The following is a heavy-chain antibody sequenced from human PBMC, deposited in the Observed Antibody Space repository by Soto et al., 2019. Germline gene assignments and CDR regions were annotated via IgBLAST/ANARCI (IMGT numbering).Heavy chain of an antibody. CDR2: ISYDGNNK. CDR3: AMLAVAGNIPEHFIYY. J-gene: IGHJ4*02. CDR1: GFTYSTYT. V-gene: IGHV3-30-3*01. D-gene: IGHD6-19*01. Sequence: GGYLRLSCAASGFTYSTYTMHWVRQAPGKGLEWVAVISYDGNNKFYADSVKGRFTISRDSTKQTLYLQMNSLRPDDTAMYYCAMLAVAGNIPEHFIYYSGQRTLVPGSA.